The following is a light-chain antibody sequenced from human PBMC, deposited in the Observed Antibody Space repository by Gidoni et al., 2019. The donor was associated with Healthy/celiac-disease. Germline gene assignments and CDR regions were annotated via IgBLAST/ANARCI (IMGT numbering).Light chain of an antibody. J-gene: IGKJ3*01. CDR3: QQLNSYPFT. CDR1: QGISSY. Sequence: DIQLTPSPSFLSASVGDRVTITCRASQGISSYLAWYQQKPGKAPKLLIYAASTLQSGVPSRFSGSGSGTEFTLTISSLQPEDFATYYCQQLNSYPFTCGPGTKVDIK. CDR2: AAS. V-gene: IGKV1-9*01.